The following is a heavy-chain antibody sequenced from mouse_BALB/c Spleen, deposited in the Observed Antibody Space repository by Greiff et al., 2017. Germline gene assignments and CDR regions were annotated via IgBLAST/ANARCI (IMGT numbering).Heavy chain of an antibody. CDR3: ARSGVQRTWFAY. J-gene: IGHJ3*01. V-gene: IGHV3-2*02. CDR1: GYSITSDYA. CDR2: ISYSGST. Sequence: EVKLQESGPGLVKPSQSLSLTSTVTGYSITSDYAWNWIRQFPGNKLEWMGYISYSGSTSYNPSLKSRISITRDTSKNQFFLQLNSVTTEDTATYYCARSGVQRTWFAYWGQGTLVTVSA. D-gene: IGHD2-14*01.